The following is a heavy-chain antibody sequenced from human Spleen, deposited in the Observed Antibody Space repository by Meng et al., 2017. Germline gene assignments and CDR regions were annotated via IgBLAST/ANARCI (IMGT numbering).Heavy chain of an antibody. J-gene: IGHJ4*02. CDR2: ISGSGSTL. Sequence: SCAASGLTFSDNYMTWIRQAPGKGLEWVSHISGSGSTLSYADSMRGRFTISRDNAKNSLYLQMHSLRVEDTAVYHCARVLAGAFNYWGQGTLVTVSS. D-gene: IGHD6-19*01. V-gene: IGHV3-11*01. CDR3: ARVLAGAFNY. CDR1: GLTFSDNY.